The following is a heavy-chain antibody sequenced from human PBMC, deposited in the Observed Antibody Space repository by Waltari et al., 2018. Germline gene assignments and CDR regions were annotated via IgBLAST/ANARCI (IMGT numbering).Heavy chain of an antibody. Sequence: VLKGPVKGLDLVASISFAGIYIYDADSVKCRFTISRDNAKNSLFLQMSSLRAEDTAVYYCSSDVVSSGWAPRCFESWGQGTLVTFSS. CDR2: ISFAGIYI. D-gene: IGHD3-22*01. J-gene: IGHJ4*02. CDR3: SSDVVSSGWAPRCFES. V-gene: IGHV3-21*06.